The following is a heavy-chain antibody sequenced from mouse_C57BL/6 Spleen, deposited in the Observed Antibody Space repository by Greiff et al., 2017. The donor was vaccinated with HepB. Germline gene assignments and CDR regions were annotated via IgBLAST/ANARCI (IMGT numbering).Heavy chain of an antibody. V-gene: IGHV3-1*01. CDR2: ISYSGST. CDR1: GYSITSGYD. D-gene: IGHD1-1*01. Sequence: EVKLVESGPGMVKPSQSLSLTCTVTGYSITSGYDWHWIRHFPGNKLEWMGYISYSGSTNYNPSLKSRISITHDTSKNHFFLKLNSVTTEDTATYYCASSLLLGAMDYWGQGTSVTVSS. J-gene: IGHJ4*01. CDR3: ASSLLLGAMDY.